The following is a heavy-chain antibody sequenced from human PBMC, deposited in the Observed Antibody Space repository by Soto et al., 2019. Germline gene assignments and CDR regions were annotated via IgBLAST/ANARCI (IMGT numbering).Heavy chain of an antibody. CDR1: GGSISSSSYY. Sequence: QLQLQESGPGLVKPSETLSLTCTVSGGSISSSSYYWGWIRKPPGQGLEWIGSVYYSGTTYYNPSLKRRVTITVDTAMNQFSLKLSAVTAADTAVYYCERRARYCISTSCYGAMDVWGQGNTVTVSS. D-gene: IGHD2-2*01. CDR2: VYYSGTT. V-gene: IGHV4-39*01. J-gene: IGHJ6*02. CDR3: ERRARYCISTSCYGAMDV.